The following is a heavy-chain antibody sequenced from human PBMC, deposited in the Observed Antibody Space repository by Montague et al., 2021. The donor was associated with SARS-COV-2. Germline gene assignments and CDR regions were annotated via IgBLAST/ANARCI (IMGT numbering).Heavy chain of an antibody. J-gene: IGHJ4*02. D-gene: IGHD4-17*01. CDR3: ARDTVRDYGDSGDY. Sequence: SLRLSCAASGFTFSSYWMHWVRQAPGKGLVWVSRINSDGSSTSHXDSXKGRFTISRDNAKNTLYLQMNSLRAEDTAVYYCARDTVRDYGDSGDYWGQGTLVTVSS. CDR1: GFTFSSYW. CDR2: INSDGSST. V-gene: IGHV3-74*01.